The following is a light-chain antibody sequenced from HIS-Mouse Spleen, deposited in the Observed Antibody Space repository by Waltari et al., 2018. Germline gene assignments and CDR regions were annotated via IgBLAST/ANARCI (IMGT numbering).Light chain of an antibody. Sequence: SYELTQPPSVSVSPGQTARITCSGDALPKQYAYWYQQKPGQAPVPVIYKDSEGPSGIPDRFAGSSSGTTVTLTISVVQAEDEADYYCQSADSSGTNWVFGGGTKLTVL. J-gene: IGLJ3*02. CDR3: QSADSSGTNWV. V-gene: IGLV3-25*03. CDR1: ALPKQY. CDR2: KDS.